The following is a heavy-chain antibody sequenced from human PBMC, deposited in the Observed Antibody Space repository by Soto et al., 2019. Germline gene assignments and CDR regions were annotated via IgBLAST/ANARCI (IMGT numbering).Heavy chain of an antibody. J-gene: IGHJ6*02. D-gene: IGHD3-10*01. V-gene: IGHV1-2*02. CDR2: INPNSGGT. CDR3: ARGARGYYGSGSPYGMDV. CDR1: GYTFTGYY. Sequence: ASVKVSCKASGYTFTGYYMHWVRQAPGQGLEWMGWINPNSGGTNYAQKFQGRVTMTRDTSISTAYMELSRLRSDDTAVYYCARGARGYYGSGSPYGMDVWGQGTTVTVSS.